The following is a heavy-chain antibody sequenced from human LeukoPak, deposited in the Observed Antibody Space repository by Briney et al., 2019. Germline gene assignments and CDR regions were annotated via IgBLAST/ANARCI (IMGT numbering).Heavy chain of an antibody. V-gene: IGHV4-30-2*01. CDR2: IYHSGST. J-gene: IGHJ4*02. Sequence: SQTLSLTCAVSGGSISSGGYSWSWIRQPPGKGLEWIGYIYHSGSTYYNPSLKSRVTISVDRSKNQFSLKLSSVTAADTAVYYCARRAPSLRGGFDYWGQGTLVTVSS. D-gene: IGHD3-16*01. CDR3: ARRAPSLRGGFDY. CDR1: GGSISSGGYS.